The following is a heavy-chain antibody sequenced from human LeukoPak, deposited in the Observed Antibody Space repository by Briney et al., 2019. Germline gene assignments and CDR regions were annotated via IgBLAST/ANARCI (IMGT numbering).Heavy chain of an antibody. D-gene: IGHD6-25*01. CDR3: ARGGIDL. V-gene: IGHV3-48*01. CDR2: ISTGSNTI. Sequence: TGGSLRLSCAASGFTFRSYSMNWVRQTPGKGLEWVSYISTGSNTIYNADSVKGRFTISRDDAKNSLFLQMNSLRAEDTAVYYRARGGIDLWGRGTLVTVSS. CDR1: GFTFRSYS. J-gene: IGHJ2*01.